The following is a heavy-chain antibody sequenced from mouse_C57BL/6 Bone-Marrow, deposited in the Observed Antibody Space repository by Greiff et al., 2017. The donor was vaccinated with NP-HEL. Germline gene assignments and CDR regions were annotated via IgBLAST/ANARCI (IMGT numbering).Heavy chain of an antibody. CDR2: ILPGSGST. CDR1: GYTFTGYW. Sequence: QVQLQQSGAELMKPGASVKLSCKATGYTFTGYWIEWVKQRPGHGLEWIGEILPGSGSTNYIGKFKGKAPFTADTSSNTAYMQLSSLTTEDSAIYYCSRIGHYYGSSPDYWGQGTTLTVSS. D-gene: IGHD1-1*01. V-gene: IGHV1-9*01. J-gene: IGHJ2*01. CDR3: SRIGHYYGSSPDY.